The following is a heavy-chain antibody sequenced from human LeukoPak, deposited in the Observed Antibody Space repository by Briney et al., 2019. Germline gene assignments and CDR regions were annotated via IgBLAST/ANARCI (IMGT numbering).Heavy chain of an antibody. D-gene: IGHD3-10*01. J-gene: IGHJ4*02. V-gene: IGHV3-30*03. Sequence: GGSLRLSCAASGFTFSSYGMQWVRQAPGKGLEWVAIVSYDGSNTYYANSVKGRFTISRDNSKNTLYLQMGSLRAEDMAVYYCARGGLLWFGELSGYWGQGTLVTVSS. CDR2: VSYDGSNT. CDR1: GFTFSSYG. CDR3: ARGGLLWFGELSGY.